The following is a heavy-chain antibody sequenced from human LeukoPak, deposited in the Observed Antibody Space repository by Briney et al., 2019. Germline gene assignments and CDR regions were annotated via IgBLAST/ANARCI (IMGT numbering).Heavy chain of an antibody. J-gene: IGHJ3*02. CDR2: ISHDGSNK. V-gene: IGHV3-30*03. D-gene: IGHD2-21*01. CDR3: ARHRNAFHI. Sequence: GGSLRLSCEASGFTFSSYGMHWVRRAPGKGLEWVTVISHDGSNKYYVDSVKGRFTISRDNSKSTLYLQMNSLRAEDTAVYYCARHRNAFHIWGQGTMVTVSS. CDR1: GFTFSSYG.